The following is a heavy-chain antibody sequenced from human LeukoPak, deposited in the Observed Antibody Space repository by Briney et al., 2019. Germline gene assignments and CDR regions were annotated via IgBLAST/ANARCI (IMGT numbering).Heavy chain of an antibody. J-gene: IGHJ5*02. CDR2: INPSGGST. Sequence: ASVTVSFKASGYTFTSYYMHWVRQAPGQGLEWMGIINPSGGSTSYAQKFQGRVTMTRDTSTSTVYMELSSLRSEDTAVYYCARDRWELSFDPWGQGTLVTVSS. CDR1: GYTFTSYY. V-gene: IGHV1-46*01. D-gene: IGHD1-26*01. CDR3: ARDRWELSFDP.